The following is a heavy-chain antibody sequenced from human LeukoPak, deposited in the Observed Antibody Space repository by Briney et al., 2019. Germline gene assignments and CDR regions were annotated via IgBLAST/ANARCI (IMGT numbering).Heavy chain of an antibody. V-gene: IGHV3-74*01. J-gene: IGHJ4*02. Sequence: PGGSLRLSCAASGVTFSNYWLHWVRQAPGKGLVWVSRINIDGSDTSYADSVKGRFTISRDNAKNTLYLQMSSLRVEDTAVYYCARVELGPCTNTRCRNIDYWGQGTLVTVSS. D-gene: IGHD2-8*01. CDR3: ARVELGPCTNTRCRNIDY. CDR1: GVTFSNYW. CDR2: INIDGSDT.